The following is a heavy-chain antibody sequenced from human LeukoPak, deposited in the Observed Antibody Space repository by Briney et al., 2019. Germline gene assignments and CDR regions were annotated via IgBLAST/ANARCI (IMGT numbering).Heavy chain of an antibody. V-gene: IGHV4-34*01. CDR1: GGSFSGYY. CDR3: ARTPVRRIAARPPFGY. Sequence: SETLSLTCAVYGGSFSGYYWSWIRQPPGKGLEWIGEINHSGSTNYNPSLKRRVTISVDTSKNQFSLKLSSVTAADTAVYYCARTPVRRIAARPPFGYWGQGTLVTVSS. D-gene: IGHD6-6*01. J-gene: IGHJ4*02. CDR2: INHSGST.